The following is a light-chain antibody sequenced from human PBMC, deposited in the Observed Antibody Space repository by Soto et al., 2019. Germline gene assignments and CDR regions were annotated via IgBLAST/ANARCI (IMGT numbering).Light chain of an antibody. J-gene: IGKJ3*01. CDR3: QQYGNSPFT. CDR2: GAS. Sequence: EIVLTQSPGTLSLSPGERATLSCRASQSVSSSYLAWYQQKPGQAPRLLIYGASSRATGIPDRLSGSGSGTNFTITISRLEPKDFAVYYCQQYGNSPFTFGPGTKVDIK. CDR1: QSVSSSY. V-gene: IGKV3-20*01.